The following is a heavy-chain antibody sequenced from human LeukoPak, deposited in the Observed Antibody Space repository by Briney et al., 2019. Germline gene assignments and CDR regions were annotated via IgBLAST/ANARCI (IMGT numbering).Heavy chain of an antibody. D-gene: IGHD6-6*01. V-gene: IGHV3-21*01. CDR1: GFTSSSYS. CDR2: ISSSSSYI. J-gene: IGHJ4*02. CDR3: ARYKGSSFRSPFDY. Sequence: PGGSLRLSCAASGFTSSSYSMNWVRQAPGKGLEWVSSISSSSSYIYYADSVKGRFTISRDNAKNSLYLQMNSLRAEDTAVYYCARYKGSSFRSPFDYWGQGTLVTVSS.